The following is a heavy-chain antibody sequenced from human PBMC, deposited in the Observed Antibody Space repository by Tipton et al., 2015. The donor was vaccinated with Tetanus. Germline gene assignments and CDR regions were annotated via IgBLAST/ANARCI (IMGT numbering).Heavy chain of an antibody. Sequence: TLSLTCTVSGGSISSYYWSWIRQPPGKGLEWIGYIYYSGSTNYNPSLRSRVTISVDTSKNQFSLKLSSVTAADTAVYYCAREDLLGSGYSWYFDLWGRGPLVTVSS. CDR1: GGSISSYY. CDR2: IYYSGST. V-gene: IGHV4-59*01. J-gene: IGHJ2*01. CDR3: AREDLLGSGYSWYFDL. D-gene: IGHD3-3*01.